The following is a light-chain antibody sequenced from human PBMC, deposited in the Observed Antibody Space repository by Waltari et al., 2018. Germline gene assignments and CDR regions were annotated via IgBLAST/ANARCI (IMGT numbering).Light chain of an antibody. V-gene: IGKV1-33*01. J-gene: IGKJ1*01. Sequence: DIQMTQSPSSLSASVGDTVTITCQANHDISDYLNWYQQKPGKAPNLLISDATHLEAGVPSRFSGSGYGTDFTFTISSLQPDDFATYYCQQYNSYSWTFGQGTKVEIK. CDR3: QQYNSYSWT. CDR2: DAT. CDR1: HDISDY.